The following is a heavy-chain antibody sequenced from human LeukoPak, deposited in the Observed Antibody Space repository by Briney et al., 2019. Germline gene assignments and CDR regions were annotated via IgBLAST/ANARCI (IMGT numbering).Heavy chain of an antibody. CDR2: IWYDGSNK. CDR3: ARDGGAVVGNYFDY. D-gene: IGHD6-19*01. CDR1: GFTFSSYA. J-gene: IGHJ4*02. Sequence: GSLRLSCAASGFTFSSYAMHWVRQAPGKGLEWVAVIWYDGSNKYYADSVKGRFTISRDNSKNTLYLQMNSLRAEDTAVYYCARDGGAVVGNYFDYWGQGTLVTVSS. V-gene: IGHV3-33*08.